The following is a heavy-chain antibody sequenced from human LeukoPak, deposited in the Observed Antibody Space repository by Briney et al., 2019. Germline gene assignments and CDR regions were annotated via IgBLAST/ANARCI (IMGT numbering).Heavy chain of an antibody. J-gene: IGHJ5*02. D-gene: IGHD4-17*01. CDR3: ARRDDYGDYGWFDP. CDR2: ISAYNGDT. CDR1: GYTFTSYG. Sequence: ASVKVSCKASGYTFTSYGISWVRQAPGQGLEWMGWISAYNGDTNYAQKLRGRVTMTADTYTSTAYMELRSLRSDDTAVYYCARRDDYGDYGWFDPWGQGTLVTVSS. V-gene: IGHV1-18*01.